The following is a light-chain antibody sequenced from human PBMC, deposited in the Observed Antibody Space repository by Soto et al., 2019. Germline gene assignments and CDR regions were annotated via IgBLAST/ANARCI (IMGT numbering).Light chain of an antibody. CDR1: QSVTSSY. Sequence: EIVLTQSPGTLSLSPGERATLSCRASQSVTSSYLAWYQQTPGQAPRLLIYGASTRATGIPDRFSGSGSDTDFTLTISRLEPEDFAAYYCPQYGSSPSTFGQGTKVEIK. V-gene: IGKV3-20*01. CDR3: PQYGSSPST. J-gene: IGKJ1*01. CDR2: GAS.